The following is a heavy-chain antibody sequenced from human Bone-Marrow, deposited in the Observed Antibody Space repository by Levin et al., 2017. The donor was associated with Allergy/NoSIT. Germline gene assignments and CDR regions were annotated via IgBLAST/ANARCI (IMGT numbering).Heavy chain of an antibody. Sequence: PSETLSLTCTVSGGSISSYYWSWIRQPPGKGLEWIGYIYYSGSTNYNPSLKSRVTISVDTSKNQFSLKLSSVTAADTAVYYCARDLDYDTDHGHTWFDPWGQGTLVTVSS. CDR2: IYYSGST. D-gene: IGHD3-22*01. CDR3: ARDLDYDTDHGHTWFDP. V-gene: IGHV4-59*01. CDR1: GGSISSYY. J-gene: IGHJ5*02.